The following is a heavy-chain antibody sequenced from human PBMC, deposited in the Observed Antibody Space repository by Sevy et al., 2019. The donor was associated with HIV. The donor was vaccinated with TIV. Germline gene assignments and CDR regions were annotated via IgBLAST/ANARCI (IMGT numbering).Heavy chain of an antibody. CDR1: GYTFTSYG. CDR3: ARDKVGATLSYYYYGMDV. J-gene: IGHJ6*02. Sequence: ASAKVSCKASGYTFTSYGISWVRQAPGQGLEWMGWISAYNGNTNYAQKLQGRVTMTTDTSTSTAYMELRSLRSDDTAVYYWARDKVGATLSYYYYGMDVWGQGTTVTVSS. V-gene: IGHV1-18*01. D-gene: IGHD1-26*01. CDR2: ISAYNGNT.